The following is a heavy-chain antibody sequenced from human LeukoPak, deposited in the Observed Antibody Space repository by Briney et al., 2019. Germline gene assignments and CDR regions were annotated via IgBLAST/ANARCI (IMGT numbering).Heavy chain of an antibody. Sequence: SETLSLTCTVSGDSISGVSSYWSWVRQPAGKALEWIGRIYSSGNTNYNPSLKSRVTMSLDTSKNQFSLKLTSVTAADTAVYYCARENIELVPAAVDGWFDPWGQGTLVTVSS. V-gene: IGHV4-61*02. CDR3: ARENIELVPAAVDGWFDP. CDR1: GDSISGVSSY. D-gene: IGHD2-2*01. CDR2: IYSSGNT. J-gene: IGHJ5*02.